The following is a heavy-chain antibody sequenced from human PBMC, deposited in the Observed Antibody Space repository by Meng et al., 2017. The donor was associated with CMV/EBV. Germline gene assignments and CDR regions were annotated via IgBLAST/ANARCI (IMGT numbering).Heavy chain of an antibody. V-gene: IGHV5-51*01. CDR2: ISPGDSNT. D-gene: IGHD3-16*01. CDR3: ARQGDDNESYYGMDV. J-gene: IGHJ6*02. CDR1: GYSFTSYW. Sequence: SGYSFTSYWIGWVRQLTGKGLERMGIISPGDSNTGYSPSFQGQVTISADKSISTAYLQWSSLKASDTAMYYCARQGDDNESYYGMDVWGQGTTVTVSS.